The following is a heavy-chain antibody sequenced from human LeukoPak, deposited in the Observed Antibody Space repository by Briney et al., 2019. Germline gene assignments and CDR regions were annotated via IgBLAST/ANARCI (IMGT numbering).Heavy chain of an antibody. V-gene: IGHV4-4*07. J-gene: IGHJ3*02. CDR1: GGSISSYY. CDR2: IYTSGNT. D-gene: IGHD1-26*01. Sequence: SETLSLTCTVSGGSISSYYWSWIRQPAGKGLEWIGRIYTSGNTNYNPSLKSRVTMSLDKSKDQFSLKLSSVTAADTAVYYCARTQSGTYYDAFDIWGQGTMVTVSS. CDR3: ARTQSGTYYDAFDI.